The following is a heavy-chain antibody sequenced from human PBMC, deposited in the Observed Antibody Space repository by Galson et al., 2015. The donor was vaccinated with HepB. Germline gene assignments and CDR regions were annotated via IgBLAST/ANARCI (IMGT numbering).Heavy chain of an antibody. CDR2: IYYSGST. V-gene: IGHV4-59*01. CDR3: ARGVRGYSYGSVWFDP. J-gene: IGHJ5*02. CDR1: GGSISSYY. D-gene: IGHD5-18*01. Sequence: SETLSLTCTVSGGSISSYYWSWIRQPPGKGLEWIGYIYYSGSTNYNPSLKSRVTISVDTSKNQFSLKLSSVTAADTAVYYCARGVRGYSYGSVWFDPWGQGTLVTVSS.